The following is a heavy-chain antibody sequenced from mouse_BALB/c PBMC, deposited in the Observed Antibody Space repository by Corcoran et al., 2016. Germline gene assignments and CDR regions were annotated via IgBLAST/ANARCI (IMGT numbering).Heavy chain of an antibody. Sequence: EVQLQQSGAELVKPGASVKLSCTASGFNIKDTYMHWVKQRPEQGLEWIGRIDPANGNTKYDPKFQGKATITADTSSNTAYPQLSSLTSEDTAVDDGARNGSSYWYFDVWGAGTTVTVSS. V-gene: IGHV14-3*02. D-gene: IGHD1-1*01. J-gene: IGHJ1*01. CDR2: IDPANGNT. CDR1: GFNIKDTY. CDR3: ARNGSSYWYFDV.